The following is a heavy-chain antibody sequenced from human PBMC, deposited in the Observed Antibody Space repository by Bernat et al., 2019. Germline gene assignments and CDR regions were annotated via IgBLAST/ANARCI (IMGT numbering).Heavy chain of an antibody. CDR3: AANGGSYSDDAFDI. CDR2: IIVGSGDT. J-gene: IGHJ3*02. V-gene: IGHV1-58*02. CDR1: GFTFSTSA. D-gene: IGHD1-26*01. Sequence: QMQLLQSGPEVKKPGTSVMVSCTTSGFTFSTSAIQWVRQARGQRLEWIGRIIVGSGDTKYAQNFKERVTMTRDMATSTTYMELSSLRFEDTAVYYCAANGGSYSDDAFDIWGQGTIVTV.